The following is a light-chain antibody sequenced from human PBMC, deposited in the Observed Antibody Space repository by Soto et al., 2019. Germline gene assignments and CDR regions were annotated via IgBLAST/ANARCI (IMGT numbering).Light chain of an antibody. CDR2: EDN. CDR1: SGSIASNY. Sequence: FMLTQPHSVSESPGKTVTISCTRSSGSIASNYVQWYQQRPGSAPTTVIYEDNQRPSGVPDRFSGSIDSSSNSASLTISGLKTEDEADYYCQSYDWVFGGGTKLTVL. J-gene: IGLJ3*02. CDR3: QSYDWV. V-gene: IGLV6-57*03.